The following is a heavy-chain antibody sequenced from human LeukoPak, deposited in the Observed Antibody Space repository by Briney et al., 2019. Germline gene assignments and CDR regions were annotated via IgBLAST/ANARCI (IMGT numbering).Heavy chain of an antibody. CDR1: GYAFTSYD. CDR3: ARQYGDYLSVDY. D-gene: IGHD4-17*01. J-gene: IGHJ4*02. CDR2: MNPNSGNT. Sequence: ASVKVSCKASGYAFTSYDINWVRQATGQGLEWMGWMNPNSGNTGYAQKFQGRVTMTRNTSISTAYVELSSLRSEDTAVYYCARQYGDYLSVDYWGQGTLVTVSS. V-gene: IGHV1-8*01.